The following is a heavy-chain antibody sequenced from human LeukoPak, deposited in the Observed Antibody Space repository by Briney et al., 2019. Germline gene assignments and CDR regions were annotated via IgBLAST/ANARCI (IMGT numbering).Heavy chain of an antibody. CDR2: IYSGGTT. CDR3: ARVGDHYHWYFDL. CDR1: GFTVGTNY. J-gene: IGHJ2*01. D-gene: IGHD3-10*01. Sequence: GGSLRLSCAASGFTVGTNYMNWVRQAPGKGLEWVSIIYSGGTTYYADSVKGRFTISRDSSKNTLSLQMNSLRAEDTAVYYCARVGDHYHWYFDLWGRGTLVTVSS. V-gene: IGHV3-53*01.